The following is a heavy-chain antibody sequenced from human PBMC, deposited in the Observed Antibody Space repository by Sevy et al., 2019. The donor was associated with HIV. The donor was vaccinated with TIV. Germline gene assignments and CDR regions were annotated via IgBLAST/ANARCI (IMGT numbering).Heavy chain of an antibody. V-gene: IGHV3-30-3*01. J-gene: IGHJ6*02. D-gene: IGHD1-26*01. CDR3: ARDSNSGYYYYYAMDV. Sequence: GGSLRLSCAASGFIFGNYAMHWVRQAPGKGLEWVPVISYDGIKKYYEDSLKGRFTISKDNSKNTLYVQMNSLRAEDTAVYYCARDSNSGYYYYYAMDVWGQGTTVTVSS. CDR1: GFIFGNYA. CDR2: ISYDGIKK.